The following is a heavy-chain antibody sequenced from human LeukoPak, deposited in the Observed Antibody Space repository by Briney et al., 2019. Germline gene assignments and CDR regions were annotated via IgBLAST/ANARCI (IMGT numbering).Heavy chain of an antibody. J-gene: IGHJ4*02. CDR2: IYYSGTT. V-gene: IGHV4-39*07. Sequence: SETLSLTCTVSGGSISSSSYYWGWIRQPPGKGLEWIGSIYYSGTTYYNPSLESRVAISVDTSNNQVSLNLSSVTAADTAVYYCAREVTGTWDYYDSSGYYGPSDYWGQGTLVTVSS. CDR3: AREVTGTWDYYDSSGYYGPSDY. D-gene: IGHD3-22*01. CDR1: GGSISSSSYY.